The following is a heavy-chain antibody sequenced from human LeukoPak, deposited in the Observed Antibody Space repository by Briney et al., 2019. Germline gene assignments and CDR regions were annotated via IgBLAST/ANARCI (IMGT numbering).Heavy chain of an antibody. CDR1: KFTFSNYA. J-gene: IGHJ4*02. CDR3: AKRSNFWTGYLDY. D-gene: IGHD3/OR15-3a*01. CDR2: ISGRGGST. Sequence: TGGSLRLSCTAFKFTFSNYAMSWVRQAPGKGLEWVSVISGRGGSTYYADSVKGRFTISRDNSKDTLFLQMNSLRTEDTAVYYCAKRSNFWTGYLDYWGQGALVTVSS. V-gene: IGHV3-23*01.